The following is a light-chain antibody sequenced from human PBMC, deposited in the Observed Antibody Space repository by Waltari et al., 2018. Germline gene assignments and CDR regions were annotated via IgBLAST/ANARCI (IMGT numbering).Light chain of an antibody. J-gene: IGLJ2*01. CDR3: QVGETGRDDVI. V-gene: IGLV3-21*01. Sequence: SYVLTQPPSVSVAPGETARITCEGNHIGSKSVHWYQQKPGQAPMMVIYLDSDRPPGSPGRFSGSNSGNMATMTISRVGAGDEAEYYCQVGETGRDDVIFGGGTKVTVL. CDR1: HIGSKS. CDR2: LDS.